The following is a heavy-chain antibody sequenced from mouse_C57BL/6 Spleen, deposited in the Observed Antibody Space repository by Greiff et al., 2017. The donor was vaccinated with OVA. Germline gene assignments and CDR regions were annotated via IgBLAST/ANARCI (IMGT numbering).Heavy chain of an antibody. D-gene: IGHD1-1*01. V-gene: IGHV5-16*01. CDR1: GFTFSDYY. Sequence: EVKLVESEGGLVQPGSSMKLSCTASGFTFSDYYMAWVRQVPEKGLEWVANINYDGSSPYYLDSLKSRFIISRDNAKNILYLQMSSLKSEDTATYYCARDGSSKPFDYWGQGTTRTVSS. CDR2: INYDGSSP. J-gene: IGHJ2*01. CDR3: ARDGSSKPFDY.